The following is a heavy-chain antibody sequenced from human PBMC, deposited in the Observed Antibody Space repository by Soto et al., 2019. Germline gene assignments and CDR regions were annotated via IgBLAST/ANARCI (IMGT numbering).Heavy chain of an antibody. Sequence: SETLSLTCNVFAGSINDYYWSWIRQPPGMRLEWIGFVYSGGSSNYNPSFKSRVTISLETSKNQFSLKLSSVTAADTAVYYCARACSSNSCYDVFDYWGQGTLVTVSS. V-gene: IGHV4-59*12. CDR1: AGSINDYY. J-gene: IGHJ4*02. CDR3: ARACSSNSCYDVFDY. D-gene: IGHD2-2*01. CDR2: VYSGGSS.